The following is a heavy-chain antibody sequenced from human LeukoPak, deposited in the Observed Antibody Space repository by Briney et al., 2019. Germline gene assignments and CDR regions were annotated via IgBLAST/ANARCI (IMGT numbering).Heavy chain of an antibody. D-gene: IGHD6-19*01. CDR1: GDSISNYY. J-gene: IGHJ4*02. CDR2: MYNRGST. CDR3: ARAEKAVTGTLDS. V-gene: IGHV4-59*01. Sequence: AVTLSLTCTVSGDSISNYYWSWIRQSPGKELEWIGYMYNRGSTIYNPSLKSRVTIPTDTSKNQFSLRLTSVTAADTAVYYCARAEKAVTGTLDSWGQGTLITVSS.